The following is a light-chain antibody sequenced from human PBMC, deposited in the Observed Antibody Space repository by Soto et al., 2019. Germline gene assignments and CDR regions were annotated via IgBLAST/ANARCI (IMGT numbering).Light chain of an antibody. CDR1: SSDVGGYNY. J-gene: IGLJ1*01. Sequence: QSVLTQPASVSGSPGHSITISCTGTSSDVGGYNYVSWYQQHPGDAPKLMIYHVTNRPSGVSNRFSGSKSGNTASLTISGLQAEDEADYYCSSYTSITAYIFGTGTKLTVL. CDR3: SSYTSITAYI. V-gene: IGLV2-14*03. CDR2: HVT.